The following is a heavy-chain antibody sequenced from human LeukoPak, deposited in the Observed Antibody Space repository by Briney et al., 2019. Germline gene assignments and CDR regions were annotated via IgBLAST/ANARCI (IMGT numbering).Heavy chain of an antibody. CDR3: ARFTIPQAGPYYYYMDV. CDR2: IIPIFGTA. V-gene: IGHV1-69*01. D-gene: IGHD3-3*01. CDR1: GGTFSSYA. J-gene: IGHJ6*03. Sequence: ASVKVSCKASGGTFSSYAISWVRQAPGQGLEWMGGIIPIFGTANYAQKFQGRVTITADESTSTAYMELSSLRSEDTAVYYCARFTIPQAGPYYYYMDVWGKGTTVTVSS.